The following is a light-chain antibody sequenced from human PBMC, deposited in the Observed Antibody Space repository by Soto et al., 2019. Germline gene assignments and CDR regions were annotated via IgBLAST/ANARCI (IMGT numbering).Light chain of an antibody. Sequence: QSALTQPASVSGSPGQSITISCTGTSSDLGGYKYVSWYQHHPGKAPKLIIYEVTNRPSGVSSRFSGSKSGNTPSLTISGLQAEDEADYYFSTYTSTNTWVFGGGTKLTVL. J-gene: IGLJ3*02. CDR1: SSDLGGYKY. CDR2: EVT. CDR3: STYTSTNTWV. V-gene: IGLV2-14*01.